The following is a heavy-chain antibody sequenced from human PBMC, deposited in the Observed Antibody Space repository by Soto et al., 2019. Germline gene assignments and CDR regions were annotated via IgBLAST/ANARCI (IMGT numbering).Heavy chain of an antibody. CDR1: GRSISSSNYY. D-gene: IGHD2-2*01. J-gene: IGHJ3*02. CDR2: IYYSGNT. CDR3: ARERSDCSSTSCHAFDI. Sequence: SETLSLTCTVSGRSISSSNYYWGRIRQPPGKGLEWIGSIYYSGNTYYNPSLKSRVTMSVDTSKNQFSLKLSSVTAADTAVYYCARERSDCSSTSCHAFDIWGQGTMVTVSS. V-gene: IGHV4-39*07.